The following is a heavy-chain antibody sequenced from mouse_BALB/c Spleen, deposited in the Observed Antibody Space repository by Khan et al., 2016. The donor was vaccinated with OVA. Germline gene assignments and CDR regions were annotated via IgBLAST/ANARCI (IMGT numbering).Heavy chain of an antibody. CDR2: INTYTGEA. J-gene: IGHJ3*01. CDR3: SRSNGNYWFAY. D-gene: IGHD2-1*01. CDR1: GYTLTDYG. Sequence: QIQLVQTGPELKKPGETVKISCKASGYTLTDYGMNWVQQAPGKGLKWMGWINTYTGEATYADDFKGRFAFSLETSANTAYLQINSLKTEDTATYFCSRSNGNYWFAYWGQGTLVTVSA. V-gene: IGHV9-3-1*01.